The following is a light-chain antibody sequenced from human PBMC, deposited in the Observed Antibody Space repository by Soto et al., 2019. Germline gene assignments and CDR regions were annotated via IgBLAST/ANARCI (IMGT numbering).Light chain of an antibody. V-gene: IGLV2-23*02. CDR1: SSDFGSHNL. CDR3: CSYAGSVL. Sequence: QSVLTQPASVSGSPGQSITISCTGTSSDFGSHNLVSWYQHEPGKAPKFLIYDVSKRPSGISTRFSGSKSGNTASLTISGLQADAEADYYCCSYAGSVLFGGGTQLTVL. CDR2: DVS. J-gene: IGLJ2*01.